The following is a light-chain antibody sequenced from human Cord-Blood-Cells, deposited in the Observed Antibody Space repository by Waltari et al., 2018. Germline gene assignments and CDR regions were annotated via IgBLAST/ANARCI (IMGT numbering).Light chain of an antibody. CDR3: SSYTSSSTWV. CDR1: SSDGGGYNY. V-gene: IGLV2-14*01. J-gene: IGLJ3*02. Sequence: QSALTQPASVSGSPGQSITISCTGTSSDGGGYNYVSWYQQHPGKAPKLIIYDVSKRPSGVSNRFSGSKSGNTASLTISGLQAEDEADYYCSSYTSSSTWVFGGGTKLTVL. CDR2: DVS.